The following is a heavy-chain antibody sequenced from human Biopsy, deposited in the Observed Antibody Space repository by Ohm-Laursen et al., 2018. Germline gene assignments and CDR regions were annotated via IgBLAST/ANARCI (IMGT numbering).Heavy chain of an antibody. CDR1: GDSINSSY. D-gene: IGHD2-15*01. J-gene: IGHJ4*02. Sequence: SETLSLTCTVSGDSINSSYWSWIRQPPGKGLEWIGFISNSGNTNYNPSLKSRVTISVDTSKNQISLKLDSVTVADTAVFYCARRGSGGRSFDYWGQGSPVTVSS. V-gene: IGHV4-59*08. CDR3: ARRGSGGRSFDY. CDR2: ISNSGNT.